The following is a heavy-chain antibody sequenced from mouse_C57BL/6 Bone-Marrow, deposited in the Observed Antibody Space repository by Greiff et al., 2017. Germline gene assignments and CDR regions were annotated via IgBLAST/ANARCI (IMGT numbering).Heavy chain of an antibody. V-gene: IGHV1-4*01. J-gene: IGHJ4*01. Sequence: QVQLQQSGAELARPGASVKMSCKASGYTFTSYTMHWVKQRPGQGLEWIGYINPSSGYTKYNQKFKDKATLTADKSSSTAYMQLSSLTSEDSAVYYCARNLLTVYAMDYWGQGTSVTVSA. CDR3: ARNLLTVYAMDY. CDR1: GYTFTSYT. CDR2: INPSSGYT.